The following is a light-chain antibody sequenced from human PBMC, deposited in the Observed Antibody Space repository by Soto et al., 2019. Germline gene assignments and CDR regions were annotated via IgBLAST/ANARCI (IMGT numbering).Light chain of an antibody. CDR2: DAS. V-gene: IGKV1-5*01. Sequence: DIQMTQSPSTLSASVGDRVTITCRASQSISSWLARYQQKPGKAPKLLIYDASNLESGVPSRFSGSGSGTEFTLTISSLQPDDFATYYCQEYSSSSPYTFGQGTKLEIK. CDR3: QEYSSSSPYT. CDR1: QSISSW. J-gene: IGKJ2*01.